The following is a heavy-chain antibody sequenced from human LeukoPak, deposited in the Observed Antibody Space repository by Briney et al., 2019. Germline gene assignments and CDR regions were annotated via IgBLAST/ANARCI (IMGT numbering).Heavy chain of an antibody. Sequence: PGGSLRLSCAASGFTFSVYYMSWIRQAPGKGLEWVSYISSSGSTIYYADSVKGRFTISRDNAKNSLYLQMNSLRAEDTAVYYCAREAVAGTSKGRYYYYYYMDVWGKGTTVTISS. CDR1: GFTFSVYY. CDR3: AREAVAGTSKGRYYYYYYMDV. J-gene: IGHJ6*03. CDR2: ISSSGSTI. V-gene: IGHV3-11*01. D-gene: IGHD6-19*01.